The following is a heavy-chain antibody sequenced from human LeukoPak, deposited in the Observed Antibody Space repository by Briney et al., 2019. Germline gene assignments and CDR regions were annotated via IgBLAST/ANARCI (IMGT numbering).Heavy chain of an antibody. D-gene: IGHD4-17*01. CDR1: RFTFSNAW. CDR3: AIDEPDYAPYDFDY. CDR2: IKSRADGCTT. Sequence: PGGSLRLSCAASRFTFSNAWMNWVRQAPGKGLEWVGRIKSRADGCTTDYASPVKGRFIISRDDSYKMVWLQMNSLKIEDTAVYYCAIDEPDYAPYDFDYWGQGTLVTVSS. V-gene: IGHV3-15*01. J-gene: IGHJ4*02.